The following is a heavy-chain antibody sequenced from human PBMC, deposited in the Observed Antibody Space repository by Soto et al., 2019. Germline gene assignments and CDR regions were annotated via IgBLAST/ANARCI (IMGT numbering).Heavy chain of an antibody. D-gene: IGHD1-26*01. Sequence: LRLSCAASGFTFSNAWMHWVRQAPGKGLEWVAVISYDGSNKYYADSVKGRFTISRDNSKNTLYLQMNSLRAEDTAVYYCARVWWELALKTPHFDYWGQGTLVTVSS. CDR1: GFTFSNAW. CDR2: ISYDGSNK. V-gene: IGHV3-30-3*01. J-gene: IGHJ4*02. CDR3: ARVWWELALKTPHFDY.